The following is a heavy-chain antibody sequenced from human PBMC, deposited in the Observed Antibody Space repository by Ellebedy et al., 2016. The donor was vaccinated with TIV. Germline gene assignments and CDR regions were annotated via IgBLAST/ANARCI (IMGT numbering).Heavy chain of an antibody. J-gene: IGHJ4*02. CDR3: ARDFSGSLPRPFDY. CDR1: GGTFSSYS. Sequence: AASVKVSCKASGGTFSSYSISWVRQAPGQGLEWMGRIIPILGIANYAQKFQGRVTITADKSTSTAYMELSSLRSEDTAVYYCARDFSGSLPRPFDYWGQGTLVTVSS. D-gene: IGHD3-10*01. V-gene: IGHV1-69*04. CDR2: IIPILGIA.